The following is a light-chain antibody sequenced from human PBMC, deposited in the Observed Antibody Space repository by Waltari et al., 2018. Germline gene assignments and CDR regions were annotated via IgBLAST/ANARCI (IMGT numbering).Light chain of an antibody. CDR1: HSVSYTSNNKSY. CDR2: WAS. V-gene: IGKV4-1*01. J-gene: IGKJ4*01. CDR3: QQYYDTPPT. Sequence: DIVLTQSPDSLSVSLCERATLNCRSSHSVSYTSNNKSYLAWYQQRTGQPPRLLTYWASTRESGVPDRFSGSGSGTDFTLTISSLQSEDVAVYYCQQYYDTPPTFGGGTKVEIK.